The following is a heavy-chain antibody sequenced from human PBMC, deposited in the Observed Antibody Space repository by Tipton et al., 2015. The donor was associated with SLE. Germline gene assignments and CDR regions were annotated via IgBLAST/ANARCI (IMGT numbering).Heavy chain of an antibody. CDR3: ARDIPPYYDSSGRDAFDI. CDR1: GFTFSSYA. V-gene: IGHV3-30*04. J-gene: IGHJ3*02. CDR2: ISYDGSNK. D-gene: IGHD3-22*01. Sequence: SLRLSCAASGFTFSSYAMHWVRQAPGKGLEWVAVISYDGSNKYYADSVKGRFTISRDNSKNTLYLQMNSLRAEDTAVYYCARDIPPYYDSSGRDAFDIWGQGTMVTVSS.